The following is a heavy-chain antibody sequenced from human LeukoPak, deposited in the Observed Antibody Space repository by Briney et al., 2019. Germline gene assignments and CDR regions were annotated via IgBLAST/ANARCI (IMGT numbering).Heavy chain of an antibody. V-gene: IGHV1-2*02. CDR2: INPNSGGT. D-gene: IGHD1-26*01. CDR3: ARDRGVGVDAFDI. J-gene: IGHJ3*02. CDR1: GYTFTGYY. Sequence: ASVKVSCKASGYTFTGYYMHWVRQAPGQGREWMGWINPNSGGTNYAQKFQGRVTMTRDTSISTAYMELSRLRSDDTAVYYCARDRGVGVDAFDIWGQRTMVTVSS.